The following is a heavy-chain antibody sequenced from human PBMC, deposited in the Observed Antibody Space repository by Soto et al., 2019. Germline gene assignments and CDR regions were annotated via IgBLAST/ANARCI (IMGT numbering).Heavy chain of an antibody. V-gene: IGHV1-18*01. CDR2: ISAYNGNT. CDR3: ARLYYDILTGYPGPDAFDI. J-gene: IGHJ3*02. D-gene: IGHD3-9*01. CDR1: GYTFTSYG. Sequence: EASVKVSCKASGYTFTSYGISWVRQAPGQGLEWMGWISAYNGNTNYAQKLQGRVTMTTDTSTSTAYMELRSLRSDDTAVYYCARLYYDILTGYPGPDAFDIWGQGTMVTVSS.